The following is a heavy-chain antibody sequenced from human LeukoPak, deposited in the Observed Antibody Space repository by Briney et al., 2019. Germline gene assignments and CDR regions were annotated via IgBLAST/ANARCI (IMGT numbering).Heavy chain of an antibody. CDR3: ARGSGGYYLGHFDN. D-gene: IGHD3-22*01. J-gene: IGHJ4*02. CDR2: IYTGGST. V-gene: IGHV3-66*01. Sequence: GGSLRLSCAASGFTVSSNYMTWVRQAPGKGLEWVSFIYTGGSTYYADSVRGRFSISRDNFKNTLYLQMDSLRAEDTAVYFCARGSGGYYLGHFDNWGQGTLVTVSS. CDR1: GFTVSSNY.